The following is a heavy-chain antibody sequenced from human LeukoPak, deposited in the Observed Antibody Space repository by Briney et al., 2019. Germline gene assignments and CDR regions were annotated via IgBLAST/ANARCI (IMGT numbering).Heavy chain of an antibody. J-gene: IGHJ4*02. D-gene: IGHD3-10*01. V-gene: IGHV4-39*07. CDR2: INHSGST. CDR1: GVSISTSSYC. Sequence: SETLSLTCAVSGVSISTSSYCWGWIRQPPGKGLEWIGEINHSGSTNYNPSLKSRVTISVDTSKNQFSLKLSSVTAADTAVYYCARRHRGGRGYGSGSYDYWGQGTLVTVSS. CDR3: ARRHRGGRGYGSGSYDY.